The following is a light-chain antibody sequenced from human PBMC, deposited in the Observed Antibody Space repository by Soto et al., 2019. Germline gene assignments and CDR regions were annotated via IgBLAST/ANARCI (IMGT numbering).Light chain of an antibody. V-gene: IGKV3-15*01. CDR1: QSVSSS. Sequence: EIVMTQSPATLSVSPGERATLSCRASQSVSSSLAWYQQKPGQTPRLLIYGASSRATDIPARFSASGSGTEFTLTISSLQSEDFAVYYCQQYNYWPITFGQGTRLEIK. CDR2: GAS. J-gene: IGKJ5*01. CDR3: QQYNYWPIT.